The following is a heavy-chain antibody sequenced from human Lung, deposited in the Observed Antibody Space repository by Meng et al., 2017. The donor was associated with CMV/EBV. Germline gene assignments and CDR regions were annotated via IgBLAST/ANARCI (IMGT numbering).Heavy chain of an antibody. D-gene: IGHD6-6*01. V-gene: IGHV3-30-3*01. CDR2: ISYDGSNK. Sequence: GESXKISCAASGFTFSSYAMHWVRQAPGKGLEWVAVISYDGSNKYYADSVKGRFTISRDNSKNTLYLQMNSLRAEDTAVYYCARDSGSSSFYYYYGMDVWGQGXTVTVSS. CDR3: ARDSGSSSFYYYYGMDV. CDR1: GFTFSSYA. J-gene: IGHJ6*02.